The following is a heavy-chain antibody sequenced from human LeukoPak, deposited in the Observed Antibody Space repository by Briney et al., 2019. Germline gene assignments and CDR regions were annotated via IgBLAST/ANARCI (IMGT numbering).Heavy chain of an antibody. Sequence: PGGTLRLSCAASGFTFGNYAMSWVRQAPGKGLEWVSGFSGGGSTYYADSVKGRFTISRDKSKNTLYLQMNSLGAEDTAVYYCAKDLRSRSGPDARFDYWGQGTLVTVSS. CDR1: GFTFGNYA. J-gene: IGHJ4*02. CDR2: FSGGGST. CDR3: AKDLRSRSGPDARFDY. V-gene: IGHV3-23*01. D-gene: IGHD6-19*01.